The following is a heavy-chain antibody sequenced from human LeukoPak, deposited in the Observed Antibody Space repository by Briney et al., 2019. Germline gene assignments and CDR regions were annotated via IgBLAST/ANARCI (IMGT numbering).Heavy chain of an antibody. Sequence: GASVKVSCKASGYTFTDYYMHWVQQAPGKGLEWIGRVDPEDGRTIYEEKFQGRVTITADTSTDTAYMELSSLTSQDTAVYYCARGDFDIWGQGTMVTVSS. V-gene: IGHV1-69-2*01. CDR1: GYTFTDYY. D-gene: IGHD2-21*02. CDR3: ARGDFDI. CDR2: VDPEDGRT. J-gene: IGHJ3*02.